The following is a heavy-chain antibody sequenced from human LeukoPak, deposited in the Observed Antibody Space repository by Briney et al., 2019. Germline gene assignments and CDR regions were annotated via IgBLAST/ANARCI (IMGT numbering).Heavy chain of an antibody. Sequence: PGGSLRLPCAGPGFIFSNYWMTWVRQAPGQGLEWGAHIRQDGSERHYVDSVKDRFTISRDNAKNSLDLQMDSLRAEDTAVYYCARDWGSTGYDLYDSWGQGTLVTVSS. CDR2: IRQDGSER. V-gene: IGHV3-7*01. J-gene: IGHJ4*02. CDR3: ARDWGSTGYDLYDS. D-gene: IGHD5-12*01. CDR1: GFIFSNYW.